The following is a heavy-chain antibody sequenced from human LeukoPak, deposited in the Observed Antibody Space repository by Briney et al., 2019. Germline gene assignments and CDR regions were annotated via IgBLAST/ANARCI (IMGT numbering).Heavy chain of an antibody. CDR2: IYYTGST. V-gene: IGHV4-39*01. Sequence: SETLSLTCTVSGGSISSSSYYWGWIRQPPGKGLEWIGSIYYTGSTFYNPSLKSRVTISADTSKNQFPLKLSSVTAADTAVYYCARHPGSYCGTTTCYTGGVFDYWGQGTLVTVSS. D-gene: IGHD2-2*02. CDR3: ARHPGSYCGTTTCYTGGVFDY. J-gene: IGHJ4*02. CDR1: GGSISSSSYY.